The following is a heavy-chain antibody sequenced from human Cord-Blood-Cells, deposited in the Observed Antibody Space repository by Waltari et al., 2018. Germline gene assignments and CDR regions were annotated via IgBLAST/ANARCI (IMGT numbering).Heavy chain of an antibody. CDR2: MNPNSGNT. J-gene: IGHJ4*02. V-gene: IGHV1-8*03. CDR1: GSTSTSNA. D-gene: IGHD2-15*01. Sequence: QVQLVQSGAEVKKPGASVKVSCKASGSTSTSNAINWVRQSTGQGLEWMGWMNPNSGNTGYAQKFQGRVTITRNTSISTAYMELSSLRSEDTAVYYCARQYCSGGSCYQFDYWGQGTLVTVSS. CDR3: ARQYCSGGSCYQFDY.